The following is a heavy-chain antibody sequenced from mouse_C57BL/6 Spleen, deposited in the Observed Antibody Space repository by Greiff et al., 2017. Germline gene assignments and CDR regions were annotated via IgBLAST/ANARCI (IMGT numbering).Heavy chain of an antibody. CDR1: GYTFTSYW. CDR3: ARSTFYYDYDVRYFDV. V-gene: IGHV1-53*01. CDR2: INPSNGGT. Sequence: QVQLQQPGTELVKPGASVKLSCKASGYTFTSYWMHWVKQRPGQGLEWIGNINPSNGGTNYNEKFKSKATVTVDKSSGTAYMQLSSLTSEDSAVYYCARSTFYYDYDVRYFDVWGTGTTVTVSS. J-gene: IGHJ1*03. D-gene: IGHD2-4*01.